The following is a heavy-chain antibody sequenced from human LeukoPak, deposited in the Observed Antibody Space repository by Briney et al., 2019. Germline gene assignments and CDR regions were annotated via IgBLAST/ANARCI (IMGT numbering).Heavy chain of an antibody. CDR1: GYTFTSYD. CDR3: ARGRTTYYDILTGYYRGYYFDY. V-gene: IGHV1-8*01. D-gene: IGHD3-9*01. CDR2: MNPNSGNT. Sequence: GASVKVSCKASGYTFTSYDINWVRQATGQGLEWMGWMNPNSGNTGYAQKFQGRVTMTRNTSISTAYMELGSLRSEDTAVYYCARGRTTYYDILTGYYRGYYFDYWGQGTLVTVSS. J-gene: IGHJ4*02.